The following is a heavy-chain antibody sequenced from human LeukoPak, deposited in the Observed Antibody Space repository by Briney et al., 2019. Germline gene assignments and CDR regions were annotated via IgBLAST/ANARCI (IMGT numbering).Heavy chain of an antibody. CDR3: AKDRLGGPYFFHY. Sequence: GGSLRLSCAASGFTFSSSAMSWVRQAPGKGLEWVSSISGSGDSTYYADSVKGRFTISRDNSKNTLYLQINSLRAEDTAVYFCAKDRLGGPYFFHYWGQGTLVTVSS. D-gene: IGHD3-16*01. CDR2: ISGSGDST. J-gene: IGHJ4*02. CDR1: GFTFSSSA. V-gene: IGHV3-23*01.